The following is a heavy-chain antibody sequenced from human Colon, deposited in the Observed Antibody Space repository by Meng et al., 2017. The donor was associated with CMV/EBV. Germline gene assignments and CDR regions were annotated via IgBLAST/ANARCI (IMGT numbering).Heavy chain of an antibody. Sequence: SLKISCAASGFSFTNYWMHWVRQAPGKGLEWVSGISWNSGSIGYADSVKGRFTISRDNAKNSLYLQMNSLRAEDTAVYYCARDRYCSSTSCHTYGMDVWGQGTTVTVSS. D-gene: IGHD2-2*02. J-gene: IGHJ6*02. CDR2: ISWNSGSI. CDR3: ARDRYCSSTSCHTYGMDV. CDR1: GFSFTNYW. V-gene: IGHV3-9*01.